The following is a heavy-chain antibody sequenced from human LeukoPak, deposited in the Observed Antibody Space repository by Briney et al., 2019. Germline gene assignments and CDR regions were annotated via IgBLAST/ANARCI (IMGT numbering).Heavy chain of an antibody. CDR3: ARGSVTTGVWFDP. V-gene: IGHV4-30-2*01. J-gene: IGHJ5*02. Sequence: SQTLSLTCAVSGVSISSGGYSWSWIRHPPGKGLVWIGYIYHSGSTYYNPSLKSRVTISVDRSKNQFSLKLSSVTAADTAVYYCARGSVTTGVWFDPWGQGTLVTVSS. CDR2: IYHSGST. CDR1: GVSISSGGYS. D-gene: IGHD4-11*01.